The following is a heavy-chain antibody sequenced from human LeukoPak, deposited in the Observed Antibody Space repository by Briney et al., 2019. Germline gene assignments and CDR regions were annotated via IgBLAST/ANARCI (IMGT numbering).Heavy chain of an antibody. Sequence: PSETLSLTCADYGGSFSGYYWSWIRQPPGKGLEWIGEINHSGSTNYNPSLKSRVTISVDTSKNQFSLKLSSVTAADTAVYYCARSDYYDSCLDYWGQGTLVTVSS. J-gene: IGHJ4*02. V-gene: IGHV4-34*01. CDR3: ARSDYYDSCLDY. CDR1: GGSFSGYY. CDR2: INHSGST. D-gene: IGHD3-22*01.